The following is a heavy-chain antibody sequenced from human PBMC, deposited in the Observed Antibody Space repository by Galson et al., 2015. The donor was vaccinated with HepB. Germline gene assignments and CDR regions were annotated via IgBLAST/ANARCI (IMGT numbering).Heavy chain of an antibody. J-gene: IGHJ4*02. Sequence: SLRLSCAVSGFTFSNYGMHWVRQAPGKGLEWVAFIRHNGTKENYADSVKGRFAISRDNSRDTLYLQMNSLRPDDTALYYCVRGNQIDYWGQGTLVTVSS. CDR1: GFTFSNYG. CDR3: VRGNQIDY. CDR2: IRHNGTKE. V-gene: IGHV3-30*02. D-gene: IGHD3-10*01.